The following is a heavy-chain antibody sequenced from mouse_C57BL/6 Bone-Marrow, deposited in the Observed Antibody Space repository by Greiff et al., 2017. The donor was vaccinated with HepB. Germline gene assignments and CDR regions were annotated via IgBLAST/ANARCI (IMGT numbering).Heavy chain of an antibody. V-gene: IGHV1-82*01. CDR1: GYAFSSSW. D-gene: IGHD2-9*01. Sequence: LQESGPELVKPGASVKISCKASGYAFSSSWMNWVKQRPGKGLEWIGRIYPGDGDTNYNGKFKGKATLTADKSSSTAYMQLSSLTSEDSAVYFCARSLLWLRRGFAYWGQGTLVTVSA. CDR2: IYPGDGDT. J-gene: IGHJ3*01. CDR3: ARSLLWLRRGFAY.